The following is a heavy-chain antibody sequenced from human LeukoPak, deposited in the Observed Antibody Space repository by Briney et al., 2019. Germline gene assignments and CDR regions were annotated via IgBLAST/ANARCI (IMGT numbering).Heavy chain of an antibody. V-gene: IGHV3-7*01. Sequence: PGGSLRLSCAASGFTFGDFYMSWVRHIPGKGLEWVANINQDGSERYYVDYVRGRFTISRDNAKNSVYLQMNSLRAEDTAVYYCARGRGYYDSSGYYRHDAFDIWGQGTMVTVSS. CDR1: GFTFGDFY. CDR2: INQDGSER. J-gene: IGHJ3*02. CDR3: ARGRGYYDSSGYYRHDAFDI. D-gene: IGHD3-22*01.